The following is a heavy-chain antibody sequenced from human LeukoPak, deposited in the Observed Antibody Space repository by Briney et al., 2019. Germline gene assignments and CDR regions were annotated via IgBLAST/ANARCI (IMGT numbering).Heavy chain of an antibody. CDR2: IYYSGST. CDR1: GGSISSGSYY. CDR3: ARGTARTSSYYDFWSASVGEDWFDP. D-gene: IGHD3-3*01. J-gene: IGHJ5*02. V-gene: IGHV4-39*07. Sequence: PSETLSLTCTVSGGSISSGSYYWGWIRQPPGKGLEWIGSIYYSGSTYYNPSLKSRVTISVDTSKNQFSLKLSSVTAADTAVYYCARGTARTSSYYDFWSASVGEDWFDPWGQGTLVTVSS.